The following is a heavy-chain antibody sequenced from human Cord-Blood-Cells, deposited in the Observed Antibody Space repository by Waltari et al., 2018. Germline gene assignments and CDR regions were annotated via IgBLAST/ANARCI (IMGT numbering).Heavy chain of an antibody. V-gene: IGHV4-38-2*02. CDR2: IYHSGRT. J-gene: IGHJ3*02. D-gene: IGHD2-2*01. Sequence: QVQLQESGPGLVKPSETLSLTCTVSGYSISSGYYWGWIRQPPGKGLGWIGSIYHSGRTYYNPALKSRVTLSVDTSKNQCSLKLSSVTAADTAVYYCARGRVYDIVVVPAAKGAFDIWGQGTMVTVSS. CDR1: GYSISSGYY. CDR3: ARGRVYDIVVVPAAKGAFDI.